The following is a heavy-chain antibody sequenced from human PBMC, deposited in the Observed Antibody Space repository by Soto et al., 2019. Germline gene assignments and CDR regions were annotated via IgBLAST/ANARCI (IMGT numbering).Heavy chain of an antibody. CDR3: ARSTARRNYYYYMDV. J-gene: IGHJ6*03. D-gene: IGHD6-6*01. CDR1: GFTFSSYG. Sequence: PGGSLRLSCAASGFTFSSYGMHWVRQAPGKGLEWVAVIWYDGSNKYYADSVKGRFTISRDNSKNTLYLQMNSLRAEDTAVYYCARSTARRNYYYYMDVWGQGTTVTVSS. CDR2: IWYDGSNK. V-gene: IGHV3-33*01.